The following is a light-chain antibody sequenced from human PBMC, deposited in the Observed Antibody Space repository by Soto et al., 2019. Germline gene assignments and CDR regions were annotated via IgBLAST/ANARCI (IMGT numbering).Light chain of an antibody. Sequence: EIVLTQSPGTLSLSPGERATLSCRASQSVSSRYLAWYQQKPGQAPRLLICGASIRATGIPDRFSGSGSGSDFTLTISRLEPEDFAVYYCQQYGSSPPYTFGQGTKLDIK. CDR3: QQYGSSPPYT. CDR1: QSVSSRY. V-gene: IGKV3-20*01. J-gene: IGKJ2*01. CDR2: GAS.